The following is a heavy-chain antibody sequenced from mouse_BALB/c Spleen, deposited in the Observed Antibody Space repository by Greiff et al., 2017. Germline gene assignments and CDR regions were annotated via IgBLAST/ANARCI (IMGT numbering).Heavy chain of an antibody. D-gene: IGHD1-1*01. J-gene: IGHJ3*01. V-gene: IGHV2-9*02. CDR1: GFSLTSYG. CDR2: IWAGGST. CDR3: ARDQRIDYGSWFAY. Sequence: VQGVESGPGLVAPSQSLSITCTVSGFSLTSYGVHWVRQPPGKGLEWLGVIWAGGSTNYNSALMSRLSISKDNSKSQVFLKMNSLQTDDTAMYYCARDQRIDYGSWFAYWGQGTLVTVSA.